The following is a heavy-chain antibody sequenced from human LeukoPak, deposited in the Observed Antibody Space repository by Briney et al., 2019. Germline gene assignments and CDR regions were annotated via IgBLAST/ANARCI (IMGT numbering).Heavy chain of an antibody. CDR3: AWYSGSTTFDP. CDR2: INPNSGGT. Sequence: ASVKVSCKASGYTFTGHYIQWVRQAPGQGLEWMGWINPNSGGTNYAQKFQDRVTMTGDTSISTAYMELSRLRSDDTAVYYCAWYSGSTTFDPWGQGTLVTVSS. CDR1: GYTFTGHY. J-gene: IGHJ5*02. V-gene: IGHV1-2*02. D-gene: IGHD6-6*01.